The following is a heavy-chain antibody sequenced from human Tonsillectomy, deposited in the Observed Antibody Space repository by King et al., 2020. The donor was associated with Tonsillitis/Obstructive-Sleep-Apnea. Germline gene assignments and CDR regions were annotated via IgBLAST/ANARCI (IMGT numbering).Heavy chain of an antibody. D-gene: IGHD3-3*01. CDR1: RFTFSSYW. CDR2: IKQDGSEK. Sequence: ELQLVQSGGGLVQPGGSLRLSCAASRFTFSSYWMSWVRQAPGKGLEWVANIKQDGSEKYYVDSVKGRFTISRDNAKKSLYLQMNSLRAEDTAVYYCAGGQYYDFWSSFHTNLFDPWGQGTLVTVSS. CDR3: AGGQYYDFWSSFHTNLFDP. V-gene: IGHV3-7*01. J-gene: IGHJ5*02.